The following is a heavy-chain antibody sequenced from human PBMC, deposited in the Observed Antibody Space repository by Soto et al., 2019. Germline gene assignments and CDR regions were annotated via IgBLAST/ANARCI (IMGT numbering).Heavy chain of an antibody. Sequence: EVQLVESGGGLVQPGGSLRLSCATSGFILSDCAMNWVRQAPGKGLEWVSYISSSSSVIDYADSVKGRFTVSRDNARNSLYRPMNSLRAEDTAVYYCARDLSWGSNWYYYMDVWGKGTTVTVSS. CDR2: ISSSSSVI. CDR3: ARDLSWGSNWYYYMDV. CDR1: GFILSDCA. J-gene: IGHJ6*03. D-gene: IGHD7-27*01. V-gene: IGHV3-48*01.